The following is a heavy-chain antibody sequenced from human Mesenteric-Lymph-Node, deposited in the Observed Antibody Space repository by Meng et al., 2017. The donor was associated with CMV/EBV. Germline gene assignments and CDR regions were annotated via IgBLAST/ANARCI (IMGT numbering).Heavy chain of an antibody. CDR2: INHSGST. D-gene: IGHD3-9*01. CDR3: ARGSSYDILTGYFDY. CDR1: GGSFSGYY. Sequence: QGQLHQWGAVLLKPSEPLSVTFAVYGGSFSGYYWNWIRQSPEKGLEWIGEINHSGSTTYNPSFTSRIIISVDTSTNQISLNMSSVTAADTAVYYCARGSSYDILTGYFDYWGQGALVTVSS. J-gene: IGHJ4*02. V-gene: IGHV4-34*01.